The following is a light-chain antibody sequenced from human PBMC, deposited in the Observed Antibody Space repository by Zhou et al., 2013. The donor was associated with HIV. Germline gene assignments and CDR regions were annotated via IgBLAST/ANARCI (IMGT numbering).Light chain of an antibody. Sequence: DIQMTQSSSSLSASLGDRVTITCRTSQNITRFLNWYQQKPGKAPKLLIYAASSLQSGVPSRFSGSGSGTEFTLTINSLQPEDFATYYCQQANSFPWTFGQGTKVEVK. J-gene: IGKJ1*01. CDR3: QQANSFPWT. CDR2: AAS. V-gene: IGKV1-12*02. CDR1: QNITRF.